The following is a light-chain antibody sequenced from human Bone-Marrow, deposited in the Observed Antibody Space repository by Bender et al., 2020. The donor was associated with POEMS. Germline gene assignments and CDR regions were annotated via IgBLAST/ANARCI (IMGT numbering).Light chain of an antibody. V-gene: IGLV1-44*01. CDR2: STN. Sequence: QSVLTQPPSASGTPGQRVTISCFGRSSNIGDNPVSWYHQLPGSAPKLLIYSTNRRPSGVPDRFSGSRSGTSASLAISGLQSEDEADYYCAVWDDSLNGWVFGGGTKLTVL. CDR3: AVWDDSLNGWV. CDR1: SSNIGDNP. J-gene: IGLJ3*02.